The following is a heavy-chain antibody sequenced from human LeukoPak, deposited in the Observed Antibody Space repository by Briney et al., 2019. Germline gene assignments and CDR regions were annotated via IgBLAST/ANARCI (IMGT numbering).Heavy chain of an antibody. V-gene: IGHV4-59*01. CDR1: GGSISSYY. J-gene: IGHJ4*02. CDR3: ARVFYSSGWGDFDY. D-gene: IGHD6-19*01. CDR2: IYYSGST. Sequence: SETLSLTCTVSGGSISSYYWSWIRQPPGKGLEWIGYIYYSGSTNYNPSLKGRVTISVDTSKNQFSLKLSSVTAADTAVYYCARVFYSSGWGDFDYWGQGTLVTVSS.